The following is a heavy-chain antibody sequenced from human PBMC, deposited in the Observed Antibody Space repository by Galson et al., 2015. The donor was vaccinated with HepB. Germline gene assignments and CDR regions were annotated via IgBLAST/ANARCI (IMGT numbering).Heavy chain of an antibody. V-gene: IGHV3-30*04. CDR2: ILYDGHND. Sequence: SLRLSCAASGFTFSSCAMHWVRQAPGKGLEWLAVILYDGHNDYYADSARGRFSISRDNSKNTLYLLMNSLRVEDTAVYYCARRAGASGGFAFDYWGQGTLVIVSS. CDR1: GFTFSSCA. CDR3: ARRAGASGGFAFDY. D-gene: IGHD3-10*01. J-gene: IGHJ4*02.